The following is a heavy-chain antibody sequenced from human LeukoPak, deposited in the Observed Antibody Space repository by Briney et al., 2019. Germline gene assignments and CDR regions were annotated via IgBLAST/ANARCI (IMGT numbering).Heavy chain of an antibody. V-gene: IGHV3-48*01. CDR3: ARDCSSTSCYFLAEA. D-gene: IGHD2-2*01. CDR1: GFTFSSYS. J-gene: IGHJ4*02. CDR2: ISSSSSTI. Sequence: GGSLRLSCAASGFTFSSYSMNCVRQAPGKGLEWVSYISSSSSTIYYADSVKGRFTISRDNAKNSLYLQMNSLRAEDTAVYYCARDCSSTSCYFLAEAWGQGTLVTVSS.